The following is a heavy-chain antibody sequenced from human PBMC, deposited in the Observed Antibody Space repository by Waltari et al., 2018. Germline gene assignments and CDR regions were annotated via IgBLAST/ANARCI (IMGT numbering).Heavy chain of an antibody. CDR3: VRDEPGDGLDY. D-gene: IGHD7-27*01. CDR1: GFTLRTYW. Sequence: EVQLVESGGALVQPGGSLRLSCATSGFTLRTYWMHWVRQAPGKGLMWVAHIESDESRTTYAESVKGRFTISRDNAKNTVYLQMNSLRDEDTAVYYCVRDEPGDGLDYWGQGTLVTVSS. CDR2: IESDESRT. V-gene: IGHV3-74*03. J-gene: IGHJ4*02.